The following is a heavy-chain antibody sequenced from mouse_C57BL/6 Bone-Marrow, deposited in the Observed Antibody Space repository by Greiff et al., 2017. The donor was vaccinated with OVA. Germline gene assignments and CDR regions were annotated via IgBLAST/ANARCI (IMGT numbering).Heavy chain of an antibody. CDR1: GYTFTDYY. V-gene: IGHV1-19*01. Sequence: EVQLQQSGPVLVKPGASVKMSCKASGYTFTDYYMNWVKQSHGKSLEWIGVINPYNGGTSYNQKFKGKATLTVDKSSSTAYMELNSLTSEDSAVYYGARDDYYGSSYFDYWGQGTTLTVSS. CDR3: ARDDYYGSSYFDY. D-gene: IGHD1-1*01. CDR2: INPYNGGT. J-gene: IGHJ2*01.